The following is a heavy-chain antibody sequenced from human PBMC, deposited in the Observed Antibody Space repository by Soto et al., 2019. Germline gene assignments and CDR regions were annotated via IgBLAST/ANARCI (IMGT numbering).Heavy chain of an antibody. CDR1: GGTFSSYA. Sequence: SVKVSFKASGGTFSSYAISWVRQAPGQGLEWMGGIIPIFGTANYAQKFQGRVTITADESTSTAYMELSSLRSEDTALYCCARGESGTGDLDYWGQGTLVTVSS. D-gene: IGHD7-27*01. J-gene: IGHJ4*02. V-gene: IGHV1-69*13. CDR3: ARGESGTGDLDY. CDR2: IIPIFGTA.